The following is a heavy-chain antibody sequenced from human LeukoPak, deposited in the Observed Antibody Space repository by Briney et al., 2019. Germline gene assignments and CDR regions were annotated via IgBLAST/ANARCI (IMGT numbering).Heavy chain of an antibody. D-gene: IGHD3-16*01. J-gene: IGHJ3*02. V-gene: IGHV3-11*01. CDR1: GFTFSDDY. CDR2: ISDSGTTI. Sequence: GGSLRLSCAASGFTFSDDYMSWIRQGPGKELEWISYISDSGTTIYYADSVKGRFTISRDNAKNSLYLQMNSLRAEDTAVYYCARTSGGLGAFDIWGQGTMVTVSS. CDR3: ARTSGGLGAFDI.